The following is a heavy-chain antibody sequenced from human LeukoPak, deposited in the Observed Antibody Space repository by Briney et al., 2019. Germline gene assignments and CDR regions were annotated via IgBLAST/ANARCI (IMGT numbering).Heavy chain of an antibody. J-gene: IGHJ4*02. CDR1: GFTFSNFW. D-gene: IGHD1-26*01. Sequence: PGGSLRLSCAASGFTFSNFWMHWVRQAPGKGLEWVSAISGSGGSTYYADSVKGRFTISRDNSKNTLYLQMNSLRAEDTAVYYCAKREHSGSYFGDNYFDYWGQGTLVTVSS. CDR3: AKREHSGSYFGDNYFDY. CDR2: ISGSGGST. V-gene: IGHV3-23*01.